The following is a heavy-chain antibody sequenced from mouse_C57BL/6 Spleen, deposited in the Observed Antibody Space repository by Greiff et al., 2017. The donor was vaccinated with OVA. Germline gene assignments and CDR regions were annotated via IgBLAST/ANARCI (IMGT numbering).Heavy chain of an antibody. CDR2: IYPRSGNT. V-gene: IGHV1-81*01. D-gene: IGHD2-4*01. Sequence: QVQLKQSGAELARPGASVKLSCKASGYTFTSYGISWVKQSTGQGLEWIGEIYPRSGNTYYNEKFKGKATLTADKSSSTAYMELRSLTSEDSAVYFCAREGYYDYDEGDYYAMDYWGQGTSVTVSS. CDR1: GYTFTSYG. J-gene: IGHJ4*01. CDR3: AREGYYDYDEGDYYAMDY.